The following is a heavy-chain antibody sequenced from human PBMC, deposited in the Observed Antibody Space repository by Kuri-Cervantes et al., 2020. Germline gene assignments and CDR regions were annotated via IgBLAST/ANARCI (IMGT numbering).Heavy chain of an antibody. D-gene: IGHD5-12*01. CDR3: ARRIGYSGYLGP. Sequence: ASVKVSCKASGYTFTGYYMHWVRQAPGQGLEWMGWINPNSGGTKYAQKFEGRVTMTRDTSISIAYMELSRLRSDDTAVYYCARRIGYSGYLGPWGQGTLVTVSS. CDR2: INPNSGGT. J-gene: IGHJ5*02. V-gene: IGHV1-2*02. CDR1: GYTFTGYY.